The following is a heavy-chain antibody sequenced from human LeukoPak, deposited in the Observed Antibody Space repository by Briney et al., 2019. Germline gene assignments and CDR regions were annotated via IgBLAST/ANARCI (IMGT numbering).Heavy chain of an antibody. V-gene: IGHV3-30*03. CDR2: ISYDGSNK. CDR1: GFTFSSYG. J-gene: IGHJ4*02. D-gene: IGHD3-22*01. CDR3: ARNLYYYDSSGYYYY. Sequence: GRSLRLSCAASGFTFSSYGMHWVRQAPGKGLEWVAVISYDGSNKYYADSVKGRFTISRDSSKNTLYLQMNSLRAEDTAVYYCARNLYYYDSSGYYYYWGQGTLVTVSS.